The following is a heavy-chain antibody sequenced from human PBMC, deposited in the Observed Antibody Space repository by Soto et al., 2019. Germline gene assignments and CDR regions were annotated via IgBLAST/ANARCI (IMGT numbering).Heavy chain of an antibody. CDR2: ISAYNGNT. CDR1: GYTFTSYG. V-gene: IGHV1-18*01. CDR3: ARASGHIYATLHGPFDH. J-gene: IGHJ4*02. D-gene: IGHD2-8*01. Sequence: ASVKVSCKASGYTFTSYGISWVRQAPGQGLEWMGWISAYNGNTNYAQKLQGRVTMTTDTSTSTAYMELRSLRSDDTAVYYCARASGHIYATLHGPFDHWGQGALVTVSS.